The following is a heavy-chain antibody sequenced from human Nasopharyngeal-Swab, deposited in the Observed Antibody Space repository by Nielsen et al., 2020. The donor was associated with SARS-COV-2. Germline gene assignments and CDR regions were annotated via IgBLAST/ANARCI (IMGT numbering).Heavy chain of an antibody. CDR2: IYYSGST. CDR3: ARMVYADY. J-gene: IGHJ4*02. Sequence: SETLSLTCTVSGGSISSYYWSWIRQPPGKGLEWIGYIYYSGSTKYNPSLKSRVTISVDTSKNQFSLNLNSVTAADTAVYYCARMVYADYWGQGILVTVSS. CDR1: GGSISSYY. V-gene: IGHV4-59*01. D-gene: IGHD2-8*01.